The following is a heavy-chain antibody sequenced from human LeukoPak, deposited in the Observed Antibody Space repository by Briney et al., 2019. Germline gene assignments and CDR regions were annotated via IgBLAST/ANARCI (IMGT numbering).Heavy chain of an antibody. V-gene: IGHV3-23*01. CDR3: AKDANPAKWELLDY. J-gene: IGHJ4*02. CDR1: GFTFSSYG. CDR2: ISGSGGST. D-gene: IGHD1-26*01. Sequence: PGGSLRLSCAASGFTFSSYGMSWVRQAPGKGLEWVSAISGSGGSTYYADSVKGRFTISRDNSKNTLYLQMNSLRAEDTALYYCAKDANPAKWELLDYWGQGTLVTVSS.